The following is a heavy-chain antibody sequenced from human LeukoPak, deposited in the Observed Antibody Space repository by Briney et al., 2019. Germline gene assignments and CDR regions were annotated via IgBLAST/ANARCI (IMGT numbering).Heavy chain of an antibody. V-gene: IGHV4-4*02. CDR1: GGSIRSSNW. J-gene: IGHJ4*02. CDR2: IYHSGST. D-gene: IGHD6-19*01. CDR3: ARRRSLYSSGWNGFDY. Sequence: SETLSLTCAVSGGSIRSSNWWSWVRQPPGKGLEWIGEIYHSGSTNYNPSLKSRVTISEDKSKNQFSLKLTSVTAADTAVYYCARRRSLYSSGWNGFDYWGQGTLVTVSS.